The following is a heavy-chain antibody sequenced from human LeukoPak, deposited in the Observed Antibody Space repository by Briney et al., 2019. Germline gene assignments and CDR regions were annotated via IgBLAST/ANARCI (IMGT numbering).Heavy chain of an antibody. D-gene: IGHD3-16*01. V-gene: IGHV3-30*18. J-gene: IGHJ4*02. CDR3: AKEFYGSPYFDY. CDR1: GFTFSSYG. CDR2: ISYDGSNK. Sequence: GRSLRLSCAASGFTFSSYGMHWVRQAPGKGLEWVAVISYDGSNKYYADSVKGRFTISRDNSKNTLYLQMNSLRAEDTAAYYCAKEFYGSPYFDYWGQGTLVTVSS.